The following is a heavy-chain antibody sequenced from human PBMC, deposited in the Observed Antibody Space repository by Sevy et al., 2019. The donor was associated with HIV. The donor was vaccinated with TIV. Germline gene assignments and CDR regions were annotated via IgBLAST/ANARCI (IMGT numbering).Heavy chain of an antibody. V-gene: IGHV5-51*01. D-gene: IGHD3-16*01. Sequence: GESLKISCQGSGYTFTTYWIGWVRQMPGKGLEWMGIIYPGDSDTRYSPSFQGQVTISADKSISTAFLQWSSLKASDTAIYYCARHPSTSVWGTFSSDAFDVRGQGTMVTVSS. J-gene: IGHJ3*01. CDR1: GYTFTTYW. CDR2: IYPGDSDT. CDR3: ARHPSTSVWGTFSSDAFDV.